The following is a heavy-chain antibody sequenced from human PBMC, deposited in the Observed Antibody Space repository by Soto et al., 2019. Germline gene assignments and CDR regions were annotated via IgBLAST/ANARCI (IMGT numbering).Heavy chain of an antibody. D-gene: IGHD2-15*01. V-gene: IGHV3-48*02. CDR3: ARDECSGGSCSYYYYYGMDV. Sequence: GESLKISCAASGFTFSSYSMNWVRQAPGKGLEWVSYISSSSSTIYYADSVKGRFTISRDNAKNSLYLQMNSLRDEDTAVYYCARDECSGGSCSYYYYYGMDVWGQGTTVTVSS. J-gene: IGHJ6*02. CDR1: GFTFSSYS. CDR2: ISSSSSTI.